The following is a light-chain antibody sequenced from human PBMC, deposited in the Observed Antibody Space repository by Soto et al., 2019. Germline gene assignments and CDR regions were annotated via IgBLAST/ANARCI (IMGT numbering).Light chain of an antibody. CDR1: QSVSNNY. Sequence: EIVLTQSPGTLSLSPGERATLSCRASQSVSNNYLAWYQQKPGQALRLLIYGASNRATGIPDRFSGSGSGTDFTLTISRLEPEDFAVYYCQQYVTSPWAFGQGTRWIS. CDR2: GAS. V-gene: IGKV3-20*01. CDR3: QQYVTSPWA. J-gene: IGKJ1*01.